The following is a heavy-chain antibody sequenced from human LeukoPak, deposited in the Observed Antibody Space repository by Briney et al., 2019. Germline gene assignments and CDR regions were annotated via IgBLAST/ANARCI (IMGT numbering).Heavy chain of an antibody. Sequence: ETLSLTCAVYGGSFSGYYWSWIRQAPGKGLEWVSGISGSGDNTYYADSVKGRFTISRDNSKNTLYVQVNSLGTEDTAAYYCAKGSYYDSSGSFYFDYWGQGTLVTVSS. CDR2: ISGSGDNT. V-gene: IGHV3-23*01. J-gene: IGHJ4*02. CDR1: GGSFSGYY. D-gene: IGHD3-22*01. CDR3: AKGSYYDSSGSFYFDY.